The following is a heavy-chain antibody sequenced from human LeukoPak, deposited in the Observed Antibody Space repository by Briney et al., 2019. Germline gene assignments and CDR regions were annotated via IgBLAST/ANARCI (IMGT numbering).Heavy chain of an antibody. J-gene: IGHJ4*02. D-gene: IGHD3-22*01. CDR2: IWNDGSKK. CDR3: AKDEGITMIVVVITYFDY. Sequence: GGSLRLSCAASGFTFSTFGMHWVRRAPGKGLEWVAVIWNDGSKKFYADSVKGRFTISRDNSKNTLYLQMNSLRAEDTAVYYCAKDEGITMIVVVITYFDYGGQGTLVTVSS. CDR1: GFTFSTFG. V-gene: IGHV3-33*06.